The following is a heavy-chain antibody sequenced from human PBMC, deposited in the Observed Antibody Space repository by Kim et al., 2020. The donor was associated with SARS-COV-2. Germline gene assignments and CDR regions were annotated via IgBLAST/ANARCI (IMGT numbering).Heavy chain of an antibody. CDR1: GYTFTGYY. J-gene: IGHJ6*02. CDR2: INPNSGGT. CDR3: ARSAIAAVFFSNYYYGMDV. D-gene: IGHD6-13*01. Sequence: ASVKVSCKASGYTFTGYYMHWVRQAPGQGLEWMGWINPNSGGTNYAQKFQGWVTMTRDTSISTAYMELSRLRSDDTAVYYCARSAIAAVFFSNYYYGMDVWGQGTTVTVSS. V-gene: IGHV1-2*04.